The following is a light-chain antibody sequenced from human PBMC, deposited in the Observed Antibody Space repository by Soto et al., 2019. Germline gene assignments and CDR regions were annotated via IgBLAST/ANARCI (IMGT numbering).Light chain of an antibody. Sequence: QPVLTQPPSVSGAPGQRVTISCTGSSSDIGAGYDVHWYQQVPGTAPKLLIYGNINRPSGVPDRFSGPKSGTSASLAITGLQADDESDYYCQSYDSRLTVVFGGGTKLTVL. CDR3: QSYDSRLTVV. J-gene: IGLJ2*01. CDR2: GNI. V-gene: IGLV1-40*01. CDR1: SSDIGAGYD.